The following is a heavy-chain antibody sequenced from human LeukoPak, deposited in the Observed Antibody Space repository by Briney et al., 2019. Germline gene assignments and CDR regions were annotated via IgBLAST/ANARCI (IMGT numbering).Heavy chain of an antibody. CDR2: IYHSGST. CDR3: ARETGTYSAFDY. D-gene: IGHD1-26*01. J-gene: IGHJ4*02. Sequence: SETLSLTCTVSGYSISSGYYWAWIRQPPGKGLEWIGSIYHSGSTYSNPSLKSRVTISVDTSKNQFSLRLSSVTAADTAVYYCARETGTYSAFDYWGQGTLVTVSS. V-gene: IGHV4-38-2*02. CDR1: GYSISSGYY.